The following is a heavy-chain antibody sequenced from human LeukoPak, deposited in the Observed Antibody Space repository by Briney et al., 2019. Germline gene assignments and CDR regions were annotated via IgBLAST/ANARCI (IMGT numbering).Heavy chain of an antibody. CDR1: GYKFTTYW. Sequence: PGESLKISCKASGYKFTTYWIGWVRQMPGKGLEWMGIIYPGDSDTRYSSSFQGQVTISADKSVSIAYLQWSSLKASDTAMYYCARPNITSYYDSRGYDAFDVWGQGTMVIVSS. CDR3: ARPNITSYYDSRGYDAFDV. V-gene: IGHV5-51*01. D-gene: IGHD3-22*01. CDR2: IYPGDSDT. J-gene: IGHJ3*01.